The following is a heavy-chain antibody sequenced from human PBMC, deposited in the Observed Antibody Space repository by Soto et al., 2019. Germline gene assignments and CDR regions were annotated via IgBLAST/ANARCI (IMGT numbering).Heavy chain of an antibody. CDR2: INHSGST. D-gene: IGHD3-22*01. CDR1: GGSFSGYY. Sequence: SETLSLTCAVYGGSFSGYYWSWIRQPPGKGLEGIGEINHSGSTNYNPSLKSRVPISVDTSKNQFSLKLSSVTAADTAVYYCARDPVYDSSGYYYYYYGMDVWGQGTTVTVSS. V-gene: IGHV4-34*01. CDR3: ARDPVYDSSGYYYYYYGMDV. J-gene: IGHJ6*02.